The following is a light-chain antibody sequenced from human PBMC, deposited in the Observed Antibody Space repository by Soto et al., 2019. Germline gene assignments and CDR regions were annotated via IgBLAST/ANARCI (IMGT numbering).Light chain of an antibody. J-gene: IGKJ1*01. CDR1: QSLNIY. Sequence: EIVLTQSPATLSLSQGDRATLSWRASQSLNIYLAWYQQKPGRAPRLLIYDASNRATGTPARFSGSGSETDFTLTISSLEPEDFAVYYCQQRTNWPPTFGQGTKVDIK. V-gene: IGKV3-11*01. CDR2: DAS. CDR3: QQRTNWPPT.